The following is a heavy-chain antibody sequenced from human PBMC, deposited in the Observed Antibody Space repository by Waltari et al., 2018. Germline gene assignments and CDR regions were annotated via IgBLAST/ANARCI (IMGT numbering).Heavy chain of an antibody. Sequence: EVQLVQSGAEVKKPGESLKISCKGSGYSFTSYWIGWVRQMPGKGLEWMGIIYPGDSDTRYSPSFQGQVTISADKSISTAYLQWSSLKASDTAMYYCARSSHDIVVVVAGTGWFDPWGQGTLVTVSS. CDR2: IYPGDSDT. V-gene: IGHV5-51*01. CDR1: GYSFTSYW. J-gene: IGHJ5*02. CDR3: ARSSHDIVVVVAGTGWFDP. D-gene: IGHD2-15*01.